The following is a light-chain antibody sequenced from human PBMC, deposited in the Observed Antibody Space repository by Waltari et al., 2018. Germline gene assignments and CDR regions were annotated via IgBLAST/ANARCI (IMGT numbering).Light chain of an antibody. CDR2: KTS. CDR1: QSLVHRDGSTY. V-gene: IGKV2-24*01. CDR3: MQTTQFPHT. J-gene: IGKJ2*01. Sequence: DVVMTQTPLSSPVTLGQPASISCRFSQSLVHRDGSTYLSWLQQRPGQPPRLLIYKTSNRFSGVPDRFSGSGAGTDFTLKISRVEAEDVGFYYCMQTTQFPHTFGQGTKLEIK.